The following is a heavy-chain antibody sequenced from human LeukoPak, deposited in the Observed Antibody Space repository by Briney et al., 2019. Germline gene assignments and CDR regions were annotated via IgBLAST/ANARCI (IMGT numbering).Heavy chain of an antibody. V-gene: IGHV4-34*01. Sequence: ASETLSLTCAVYGGSFSGYYWSWIRQPPGKGLEWIGEINHSGSTNYNPSLKSRVTISVDTSKNQFSLKLSSVTAADTAVYYCAREGSGAFDIWGQGTMVTVSS. CDR3: AREGSGAFDI. CDR1: GGSFSGYY. CDR2: INHSGST. J-gene: IGHJ3*02.